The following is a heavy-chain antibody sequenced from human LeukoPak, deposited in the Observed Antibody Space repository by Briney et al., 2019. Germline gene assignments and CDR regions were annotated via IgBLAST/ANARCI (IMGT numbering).Heavy chain of an antibody. D-gene: IGHD1-26*01. CDR1: GDSISTYY. J-gene: IGHJ4*02. Sequence: SETLSLTCTVSGDSISTYYWSWIRQPPGKGLEWIGYIYYSGSTNSNPSLKSRVTISVDTSKNQFSLKLSSVTAADTAVYYCAYSGDNPYYFDFWGQGTLVTVSS. CDR3: AYSGDNPYYFDF. CDR2: IYYSGST. V-gene: IGHV4-59*01.